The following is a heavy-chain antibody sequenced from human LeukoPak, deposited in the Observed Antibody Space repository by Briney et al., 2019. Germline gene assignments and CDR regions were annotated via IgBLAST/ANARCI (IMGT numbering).Heavy chain of an antibody. CDR2: ISGTGGRT. Sequence: QLGGSLRLSCTASGFTFSNYAMTWVRQAPGKGLEWVSSISGTGGRTYSADSWKGRFTISRDNSKNTLYPQMKNLRVEHTAVYYYAKGLHGGVGYGVDVWGQGTTVSVTS. J-gene: IGHJ6*02. CDR3: AKGLHGGVGYGVDV. V-gene: IGHV3-23*01. CDR1: GFTFSNYA. D-gene: IGHD3-16*01.